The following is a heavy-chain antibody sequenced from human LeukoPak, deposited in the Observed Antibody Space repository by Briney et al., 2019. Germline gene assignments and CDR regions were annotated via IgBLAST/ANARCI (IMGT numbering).Heavy chain of an antibody. D-gene: IGHD3-10*01. CDR2: FDPEDGET. V-gene: IGHV1-24*01. J-gene: IGHJ4*02. Sequence: ASVKVSCKVSGYTLTGLSMHWVRQAPGKGLEWMGGFDPEDGETIYAQKFQGRVTMTEDTSTDTAYMELSSLRSEDTAVYYCATTPSGSGSYLTYYFDYWGQGTLVTVSS. CDR1: GYTLTGLS. CDR3: ATTPSGSGSYLTYYFDY.